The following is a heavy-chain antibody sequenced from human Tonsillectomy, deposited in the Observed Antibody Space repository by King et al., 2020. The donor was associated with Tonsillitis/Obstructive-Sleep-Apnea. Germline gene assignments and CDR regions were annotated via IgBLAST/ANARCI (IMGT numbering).Heavy chain of an antibody. J-gene: IGHJ5*02. CDR3: ARAPDYLVVTVWHFLYGCFDL. CDR2: INQDGSDK. CDR1: GFTFRSYW. D-gene: IGHD2-21*02. V-gene: IGHV3-7*03. Sequence: VQLVESGGGLVQPGGSLRLSCAASGFTFRSYWMSWVRQAPGKGLEWVANINQDGSDKYYVDSVKGRFTISRDNAKNTLYLQMNSLRAEDTAVYYCARAPDYLVVTVWHFLYGCFDLWGQGTLVTVSS.